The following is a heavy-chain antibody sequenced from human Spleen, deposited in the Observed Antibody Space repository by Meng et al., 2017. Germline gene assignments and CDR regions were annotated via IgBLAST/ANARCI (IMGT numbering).Heavy chain of an antibody. CDR2: IYYSGST. D-gene: IGHD3-22*01. V-gene: IGHV4-61*01. CDR1: GGSVSSGSYY. CDR3: ARDMIVAPYNWFDP. Sequence: QGQLQESGPGLGRPSETLSLTCTVSGGSVSSGSYYWSWIRQPPGKGLEWIGYIYYSGSTNYNPSLKSRVTISVDTSKNQFSLKLSSVTAADTAVYYCARDMIVAPYNWFDPWGQGTLVTVSS. J-gene: IGHJ5*02.